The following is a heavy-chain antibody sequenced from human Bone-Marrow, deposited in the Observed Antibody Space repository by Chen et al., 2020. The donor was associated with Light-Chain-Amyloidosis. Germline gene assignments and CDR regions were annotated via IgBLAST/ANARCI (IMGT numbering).Heavy chain of an antibody. CDR2: VKSYSNDT. J-gene: IGHJ4*02. CDR3: ARDLRERPTVFDF. CDR1: GYNFTRYS. V-gene: IGHV1-18*01. D-gene: IGHD4-17*01. Sequence: QVQLVQSGAELKKPGASVKVSCKASGYNFTRYSFSWVRQAPGQGLEWMGWVKSYSNDTQVSQKFNDRVILTSDISTSTVYMELRSLRSTDTAMYYCARDLRERPTVFDFWGQGTLVTVSS.